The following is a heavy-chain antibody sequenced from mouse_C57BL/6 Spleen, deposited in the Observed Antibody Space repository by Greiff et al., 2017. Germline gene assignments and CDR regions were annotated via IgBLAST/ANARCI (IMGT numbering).Heavy chain of an antibody. D-gene: IGHD2-3*01. CDR2: INPNNGGT. V-gene: IGHV1-18*01. Sequence: VQLQQSGPELVKPGASVKIPCKASGYTFTDYNMDWVKQSHGKSLEWIGDINPNNGGTIYNQKFKGKATLTVDKSSSTAYMELRSLTSEDTAVYYCARGDYDGYYVFDYWGQGTTLTVSS. J-gene: IGHJ2*01. CDR1: GYTFTDYN. CDR3: ARGDYDGYYVFDY.